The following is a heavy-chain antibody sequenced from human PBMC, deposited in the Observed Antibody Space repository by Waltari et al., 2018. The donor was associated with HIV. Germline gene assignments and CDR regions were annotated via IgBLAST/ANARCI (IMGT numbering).Heavy chain of an antibody. V-gene: IGHV4-39*01. D-gene: IGHD6-6*01. Sequence: QLQLQESGPGLVKSSETLSLTCTVSGGSISSSGYYWGWIRQPPGKGLEWIGSIDYSGSTDYNPSRKSRVTISVDTSKNQFSLKLSSVTAADTAVYYCARYQGIAARPPGDDWGQGTLVTVSS. CDR2: IDYSGST. CDR3: ARYQGIAARPPGDD. CDR1: GGSISSSGYY. J-gene: IGHJ4*02.